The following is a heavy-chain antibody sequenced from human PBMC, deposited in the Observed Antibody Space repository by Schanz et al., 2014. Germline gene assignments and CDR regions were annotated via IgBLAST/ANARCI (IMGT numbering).Heavy chain of an antibody. J-gene: IGHJ4*02. CDR3: ARDLLVSHYDFWSGNDY. V-gene: IGHV1-69*04. CDR2: IIPILGIA. D-gene: IGHD3-3*01. CDR1: GYTFTSYG. Sequence: VQLEQSGAEVKKPGASVKVSCKASGYTFTSYGISWVRQAPGQGLEWMGRIIPILGIANYAQNFQGRVTITADKSASTAYMELTSLRSEDTAVYYCARDLLVSHYDFWSGNDYWGQGTLVTVSS.